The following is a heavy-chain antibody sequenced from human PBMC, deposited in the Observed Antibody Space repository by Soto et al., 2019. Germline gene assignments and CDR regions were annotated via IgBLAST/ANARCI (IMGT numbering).Heavy chain of an antibody. CDR1: GFTFSSYA. CDR2: ISGSGGST. Sequence: GWSLRLSCAASGFTFSSYAMSWVRQAPGKGLEWVSAISGSGGSTYYADSVKGRFTISRDNSKNTLYLQMNSLRAEDTAVYYCARENIVVVTAIRSFCDYWGQGTLVTVSS. D-gene: IGHD2-21*02. J-gene: IGHJ4*02. V-gene: IGHV3-23*01. CDR3: ARENIVVVTAIRSFCDY.